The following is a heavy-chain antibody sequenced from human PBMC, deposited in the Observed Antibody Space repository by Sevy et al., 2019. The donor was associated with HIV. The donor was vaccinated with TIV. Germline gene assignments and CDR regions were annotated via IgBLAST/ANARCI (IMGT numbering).Heavy chain of an antibody. CDR3: ATTKDYYESSGEPFDY. CDR2: FDPEDAET. D-gene: IGHD3-22*01. Sequence: ASVKVCCKVSGSTLSQMAMHWVRQAPGKGLEWMATFDPEDAETIYTQKLQGRVTMTEDTSRDTAYMELSNLRSEDTAVYYCATTKDYYESSGEPFDYWGQGTLVTVSS. CDR1: GSTLSQMA. V-gene: IGHV1-24*01. J-gene: IGHJ4*02.